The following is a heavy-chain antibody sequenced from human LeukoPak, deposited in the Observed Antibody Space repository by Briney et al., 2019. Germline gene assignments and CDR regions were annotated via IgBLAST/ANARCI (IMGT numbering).Heavy chain of an antibody. J-gene: IGHJ6*02. CDR3: ARDLYGHYYKYGMDV. Sequence: QPGRSLRLSCAASGFTFSSYGMHWVRQAPGKGLEWVAVIWYDGSNKYYADSVKGRFTISRDNSKNTLYLQMNSLRAEDTAVYYCARDLYGHYYKYGMDVWGQGTTVTVSS. D-gene: IGHD3-10*01. CDR1: GFTFSSYG. V-gene: IGHV3-33*01. CDR2: IWYDGSNK.